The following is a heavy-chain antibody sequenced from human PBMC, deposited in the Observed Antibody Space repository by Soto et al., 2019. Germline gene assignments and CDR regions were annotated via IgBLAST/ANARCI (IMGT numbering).Heavy chain of an antibody. J-gene: IGHJ4*02. CDR1: GGTGGNYS. CDR2: ISGSGGSS. D-gene: IGHD3-10*01. Sequence: WGLLIDPCRASGGTGGNYSMIWVSKATGMWLEWVSAISGSGGSSYYADSVKGRSTISRDNSKNTLYLQMNSLRAEDTAVYYFARARGFRQFLKSNFGYWVKRTLVPVSS. CDR3: ARARGFRQFLKSNFGY. V-gene: IGHV3-23*01.